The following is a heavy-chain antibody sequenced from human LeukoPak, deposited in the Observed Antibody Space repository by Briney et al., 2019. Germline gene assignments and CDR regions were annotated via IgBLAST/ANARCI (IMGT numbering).Heavy chain of an antibody. V-gene: IGHV3-23*01. CDR1: GFTFGHNA. D-gene: IGHD6-6*01. CDR3: AKGAPSSSSIFDF. CDR2: LSGSGGDT. J-gene: IGHJ4*02. Sequence: GGSLRLSCVASGFTFGHNAMAWVRQAPGKKLEWVSALSGSGGDTFYADSVKGRFTISRDNSKNTLYLQLSSLRPDDTAVYYCAKGAPSSSSIFDFWGPGTLVTVSS.